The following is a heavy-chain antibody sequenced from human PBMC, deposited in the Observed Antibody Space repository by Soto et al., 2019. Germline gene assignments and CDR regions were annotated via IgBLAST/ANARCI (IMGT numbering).Heavy chain of an antibody. CDR2: ISFDGNNK. Sequence: QVQLVESGGGVVQPGRSLRLSCAASGFTFSSYAMHWVRQAPGKGLEWVAVISFDGNNKYYGDSVKGRFTVSIDSSKNTLDLQMNGLRAEDTAVYFCAKSRSGGNTIYECFQHWGQGTLVTVSS. J-gene: IGHJ1*01. D-gene: IGHD2-15*01. V-gene: IGHV3-30*18. CDR3: AKSRSGGNTIYECFQH. CDR1: GFTFSSYA.